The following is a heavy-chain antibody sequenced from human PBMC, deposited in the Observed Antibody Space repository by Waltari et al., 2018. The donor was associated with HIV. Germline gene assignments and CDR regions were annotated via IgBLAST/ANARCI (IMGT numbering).Heavy chain of an antibody. CDR3: AREYFYESSGYYYRSTFDY. J-gene: IGHJ4*02. D-gene: IGHD3-22*01. V-gene: IGHV3-7*01. Sequence: EVQLVESGGGLVQPGESLRLSCAASGFTFSRHWMSWVRQAPGKGREWVANIKPDGSGTFHVDSVKGRFTISRDNAKTSLYLQMNSLRAEDTAVYFCAREYFYESSGYYYRSTFDYWGQGTLVTVSS. CDR2: IKPDGSGT. CDR1: GFTFSRHW.